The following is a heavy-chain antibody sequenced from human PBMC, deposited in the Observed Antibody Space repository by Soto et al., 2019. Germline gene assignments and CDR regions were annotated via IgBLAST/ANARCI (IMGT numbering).Heavy chain of an antibody. CDR2: TSTNNDDR. J-gene: IGHJ4*02. V-gene: IGHV1-18*04. CDR3: ARERYVASRHSHYDS. CDR1: GYRFSTYG. Sequence: GASVKVSCKASGYRFSTYGINWVRQAPGQGPEWLGWTSTNNDDRNYAQKFRGRVTFTTDTSTSTAYMELRSLISDDTAVYFCARERYVASRHSHYDSWGQGTQVTVS. D-gene: IGHD6-6*01.